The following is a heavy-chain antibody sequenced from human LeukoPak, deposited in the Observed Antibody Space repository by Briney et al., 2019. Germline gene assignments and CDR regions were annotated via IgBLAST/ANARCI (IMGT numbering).Heavy chain of an antibody. CDR1: GFTFDNFA. Sequence: GGSLRLSCAASGFTFDNFAMHWVRQAPGKGLEWVSGITWNSRVKTYTPSVKGRFTISRDNAKNSLDLQMSSLRAEDTAVYYCAKASSPGLFDYWGQGTLVTVSS. CDR3: AKASSPGLFDY. V-gene: IGHV3-9*01. CDR2: ITWNSRVK. D-gene: IGHD6-13*01. J-gene: IGHJ4*02.